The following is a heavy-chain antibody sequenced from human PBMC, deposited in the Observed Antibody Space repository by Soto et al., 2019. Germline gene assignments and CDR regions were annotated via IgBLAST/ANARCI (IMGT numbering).Heavy chain of an antibody. D-gene: IGHD6-13*01. CDR3: ARDYSRRSRAFDI. J-gene: IGHJ3*02. CDR2: ISSSGSTI. Sequence: GGSLRLSCAASEFTFSNYAMSWIRQAPGKGLEWVSYISSSGSTIYYADSVKGRFTISRDNAKNSLYLQMNSLRAEDTAVYYCARDYSRRSRAFDIWGQGTMVTVSS. CDR1: EFTFSNYA. V-gene: IGHV3-11*01.